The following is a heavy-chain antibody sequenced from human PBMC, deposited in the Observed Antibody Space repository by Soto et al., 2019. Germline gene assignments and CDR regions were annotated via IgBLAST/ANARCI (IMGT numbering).Heavy chain of an antibody. CDR2: IFPIFGTA. J-gene: IGHJ5*02. V-gene: IGHV1-69*12. D-gene: IGHD6-19*01. CDR3: ARVPHRSGWCGGWFDA. Sequence: QVQLVQSGAEVKKPGSSVKVSCKASGGSFSSYAISWERQAPGQGLEWMGGIFPIFGTANYAQKFQGRVTITEDEATSKAYMELSSMRSEDTAVYYRARVPHRSGWCGGWFDAWGQGSLVTVSS. CDR1: GGSFSSYA.